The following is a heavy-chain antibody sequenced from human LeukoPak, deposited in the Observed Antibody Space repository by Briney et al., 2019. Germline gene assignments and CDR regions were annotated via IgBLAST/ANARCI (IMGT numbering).Heavy chain of an antibody. Sequence: PSETLSLTCTVSGDSISSGGSYWSWIRQHPGKGLERIAYIYFSGITYYNPSLKSRVTMSVDTSKNRFSLNLTSVTAADTAVYYCARDRSGGSGNDAFDIWGQGTMVIVSS. CDR1: GDSISSGGSY. V-gene: IGHV4-31*03. J-gene: IGHJ3*02. CDR2: IYFSGIT. CDR3: ARDRSGGSGNDAFDI. D-gene: IGHD2-15*01.